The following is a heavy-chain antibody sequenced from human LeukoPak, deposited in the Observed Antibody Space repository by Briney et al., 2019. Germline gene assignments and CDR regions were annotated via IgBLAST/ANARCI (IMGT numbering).Heavy chain of an antibody. Sequence: SETLSLTCAVSGGSISSGGYSWSWIRQPPGKGLEWIGYIYHSGSTYYNPSLKSRVTISVDRSKNQFSLKLSSVTAADTAVYYCAREYSRPELGFDPWGQGTLVTVSS. J-gene: IGHJ5*02. CDR2: IYHSGST. D-gene: IGHD6-13*01. V-gene: IGHV4-30-2*01. CDR1: GGSISSGGYS. CDR3: AREYSRPELGFDP.